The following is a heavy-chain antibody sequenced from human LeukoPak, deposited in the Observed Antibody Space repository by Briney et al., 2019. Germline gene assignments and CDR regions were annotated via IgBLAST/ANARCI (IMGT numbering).Heavy chain of an antibody. Sequence: GASVKVSCKASGGTFSSYAISWVRQAPGQGLEWMGGIIPIFGTANYAQKFQGRVTITADESTSTAYMELSSLRSEDTAVYYCARTDSSGYYTHPRTLDYWGQGTLVTVSS. CDR1: GGTFSSYA. CDR3: ARTDSSGYYTHPRTLDY. D-gene: IGHD3-22*01. V-gene: IGHV1-69*13. CDR2: IIPIFGTA. J-gene: IGHJ4*02.